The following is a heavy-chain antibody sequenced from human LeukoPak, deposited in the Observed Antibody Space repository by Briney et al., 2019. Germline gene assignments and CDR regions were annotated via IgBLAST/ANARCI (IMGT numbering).Heavy chain of an antibody. CDR2: IKQDGSEK. CDR3: ARDALYYYDSSGFNWFDP. D-gene: IGHD3-22*01. J-gene: IGHJ5*02. V-gene: IGHV3-7*01. CDR1: GFTFSSYW. Sequence: GGSLRLSCAASGFTFSSYWMSWVRQAPGKGLEWVANIKQDGSEKYYVDSVKGRFTISRDNAKNSLYLQMNSLRAEDTAVYYCARDALYYYDSSGFNWFDPWGQGTLVTVSS.